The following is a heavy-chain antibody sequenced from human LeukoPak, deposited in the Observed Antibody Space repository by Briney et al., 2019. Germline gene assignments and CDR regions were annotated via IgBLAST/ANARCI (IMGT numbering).Heavy chain of an antibody. Sequence: GASVKVSCKASGHTFTSYGISWVRQAPGQGLEWMGWISAYNGNTNYAQKLQGRVTMTTDTSTSTAYMELRSLRSDDTAVYYCARGGDGGNPLYYFDYWGQGTLVTVSS. J-gene: IGHJ4*02. CDR1: GHTFTSYG. V-gene: IGHV1-18*01. CDR2: ISAYNGNT. D-gene: IGHD4-23*01. CDR3: ARGGDGGNPLYYFDY.